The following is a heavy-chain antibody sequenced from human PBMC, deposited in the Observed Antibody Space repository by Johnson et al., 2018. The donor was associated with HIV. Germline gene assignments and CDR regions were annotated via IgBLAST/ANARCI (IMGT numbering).Heavy chain of an antibody. CDR2: IAYDGSNK. CDR1: GFTFSMSS. J-gene: IGHJ3*02. D-gene: IGHD5-18*01. Sequence: QVQLVESGGGVVQPGRSLRLSCAASGFTFSMSSMHWVRQAPGKGLEWVAIIAYDGSNKYYADSVKGRFTISRDNSKNTLYLQMNTLRAEDTAVYYCARERLGGMVTQFDIWGQGTMVTVSS. V-gene: IGHV3-30-3*01. CDR3: ARERLGGMVTQFDI.